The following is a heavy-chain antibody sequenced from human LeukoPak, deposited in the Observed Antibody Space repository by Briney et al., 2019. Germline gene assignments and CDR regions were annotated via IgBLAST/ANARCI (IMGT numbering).Heavy chain of an antibody. D-gene: IGHD3-16*01. J-gene: IGHJ4*02. CDR2: ITGSGGST. Sequence: GGSLRLSCAASGFTFSSYAMSWVRQAPGKGLQWVSSITGSGGSTYYADSVKGRFTISRDNSKNTLYLQMNSLRAEDTAVYYCAKDSLADIDYWGQGTLVTVSS. CDR3: AKDSLADIDY. CDR1: GFTFSSYA. V-gene: IGHV3-23*01.